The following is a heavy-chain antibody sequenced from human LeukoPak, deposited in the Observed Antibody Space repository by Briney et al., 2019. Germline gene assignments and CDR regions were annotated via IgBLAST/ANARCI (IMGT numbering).Heavy chain of an antibody. V-gene: IGHV3-49*04. D-gene: IGHD4-17*01. CDR3: LGYDSGDYEPHY. CDR1: GFTFGDYA. J-gene: IGHJ4*02. Sequence: GGSLRLSCTASGFTFGDYAMSWVRQAPGKGLEWVGFIRSKAYGGTTEYAASVKGRFTISRDDSKSIAYLQMNSLKTEDTAVYYCLGYDSGDYEPHYWGQGTLVTVSS. CDR2: IRSKAYGGTT.